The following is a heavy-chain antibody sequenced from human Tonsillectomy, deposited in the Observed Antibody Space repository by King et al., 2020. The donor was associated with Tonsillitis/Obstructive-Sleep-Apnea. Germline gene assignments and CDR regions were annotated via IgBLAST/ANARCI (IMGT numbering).Heavy chain of an antibody. CDR2: ISYDGSNK. CDR3: ARDLPIVVLPAAIKGGFDY. V-gene: IGHV3-30*04. Sequence: VQLVESGGVVVQPGRSLRLSCAASGFTFSYYAMHWVRQAPGKGLEWVAVISYDGSNKYYADSVKGRFTISRDNSKNTLYLQMNSLRAEDTALYYCARDLPIVVLPAAIKGGFDYWGRGTLVSVSS. CDR1: GFTFSYYA. J-gene: IGHJ4*02. D-gene: IGHD2-2*02.